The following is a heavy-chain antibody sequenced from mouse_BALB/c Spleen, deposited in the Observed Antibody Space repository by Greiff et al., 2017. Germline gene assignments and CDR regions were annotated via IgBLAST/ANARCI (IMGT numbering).Heavy chain of an antibody. CDR2: IYPYNGGT. CDR3: AKGYDDWYFDV. D-gene: IGHD2-14*01. CDR1: GYTFTDYN. Sequence: EVKLVESGPELVKPGASVKISCKASGYTFTDYNMHWVKQSHGTSLEWIGYIYPYNGGTGYNQKFKSKATLTVDNSSSTAYMELRSLTSEDSAVYYCAKGYDDWYFDVWGAGTTVTVSS. J-gene: IGHJ1*01. V-gene: IGHV1S29*02.